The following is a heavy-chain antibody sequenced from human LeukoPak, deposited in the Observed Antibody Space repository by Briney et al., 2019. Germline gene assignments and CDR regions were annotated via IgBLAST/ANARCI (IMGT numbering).Heavy chain of an antibody. J-gene: IGHJ3*02. V-gene: IGHV3-23*01. CDR3: AKIISDWSLGAFDI. Sequence: GGSLRLSCAASGFTFSSYAMSWVRQAPGKGLEWVSAISGSGGSTYYADSVKGRFTISRDNAKNSLYLQMNSLRAEDTAVYYCAKIISDWSLGAFDIWGQGTMVTVSS. D-gene: IGHD6-19*01. CDR1: GFTFSSYA. CDR2: ISGSGGST.